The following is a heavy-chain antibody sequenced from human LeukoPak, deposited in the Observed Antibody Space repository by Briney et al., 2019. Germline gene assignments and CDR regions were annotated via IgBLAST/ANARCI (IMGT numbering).Heavy chain of an antibody. J-gene: IGHJ4*02. Sequence: ASVKVSCKASGYTFTGYYMHWVRQAPGQGLEWMGRINLNSGGTNYAQRFQGRVTMTRDTSISTAYMELSRLRSDDTAVYYCARDFPTSIAAAGTDYWGQGTLVTVSS. CDR1: GYTFTGYY. CDR2: INLNSGGT. V-gene: IGHV1-2*06. CDR3: ARDFPTSIAAAGTDY. D-gene: IGHD6-13*01.